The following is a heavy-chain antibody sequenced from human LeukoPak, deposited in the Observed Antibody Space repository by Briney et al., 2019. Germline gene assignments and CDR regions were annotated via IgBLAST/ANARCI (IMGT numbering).Heavy chain of an antibody. J-gene: IGHJ4*02. CDR3: ARAQLPDTAMVLSPY. V-gene: IGHV1-2*02. CDR1: GYTFTGYY. D-gene: IGHD5-18*01. Sequence: ASVKVSCKASGYTFTGYYMHWVRQAPGQGLEWMGWINPNSGGTNYAQKFQGRVTMTRDTSISTAYMELSRLRSDDTAVYYCARAQLPDTAMVLSPYWGQGTLVTVSS. CDR2: INPNSGGT.